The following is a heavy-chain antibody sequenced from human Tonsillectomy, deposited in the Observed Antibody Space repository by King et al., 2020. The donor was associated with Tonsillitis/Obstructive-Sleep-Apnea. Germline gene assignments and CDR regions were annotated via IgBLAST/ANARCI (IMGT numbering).Heavy chain of an antibody. D-gene: IGHD2-2*01. CDR2: ISGSGGST. CDR1: GFTFSSYA. CDR3: SSTGADYYYYYMGV. J-gene: IGHJ6*03. V-gene: IGHV3-23*04. Sequence: VQLVESGGGLVQPGGSLRLSCAASGFTFSSYAMSWVRQAPGKGLEWVSAISGSGGSTYYADSVKGRFTISRDNSKNTLYLQMNSLRAEDTAVYYCSSTGADYYYYYMGVWGKGTTVTVSS.